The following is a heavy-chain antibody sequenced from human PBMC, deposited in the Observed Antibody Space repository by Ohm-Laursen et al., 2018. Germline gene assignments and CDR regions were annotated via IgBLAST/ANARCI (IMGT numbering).Heavy chain of an antibody. CDR1: GFTFSSYE. Sequence: SLRLSCTASGFTFSSYEMNWVRQAPGKGLEWVSYISSSGSTIYYADSVKGRFTISRDNAKNSLYLQMNSLRAEDTAIYYCVKGRLAGAFDYWGQGTLVTVSS. CDR3: VKGRLAGAFDY. V-gene: IGHV3-48*03. CDR2: ISSSGSTI. J-gene: IGHJ4*02. D-gene: IGHD2-15*01.